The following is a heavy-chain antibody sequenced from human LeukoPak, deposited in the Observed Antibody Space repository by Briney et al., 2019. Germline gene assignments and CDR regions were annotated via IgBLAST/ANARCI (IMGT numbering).Heavy chain of an antibody. J-gene: IGHJ2*01. V-gene: IGHV3-21*01. CDR2: ISSSSIYV. Sequence: GGSLRLSCAASGFTFSSYSMNWVRQAPGKGLEWVSCISSSSIYVFYADSLEGRFTISRDDAKKSLYLQMNRLRPEDTAVYYCGRNPVAGMSWYFDLWGRGTLVTVSS. CDR1: GFTFSSYS. CDR3: GRNPVAGMSWYFDL. D-gene: IGHD6-19*01.